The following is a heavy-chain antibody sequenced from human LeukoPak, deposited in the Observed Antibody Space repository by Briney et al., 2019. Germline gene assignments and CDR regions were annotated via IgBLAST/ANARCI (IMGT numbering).Heavy chain of an antibody. D-gene: IGHD3-22*01. Sequence: SETLSLTCTVSGGSISSYYWSWIRQPPGKGLEWIGYIYYSGSTNYNPSLKSRVTISVDTSKNQFSLKLSSVTAADTAVYYCARGLNYDSSGYADWGQGTLVTVSS. CDR1: GGSISSYY. CDR3: ARGLNYDSSGYAD. CDR2: IYYSGST. V-gene: IGHV4-59*01. J-gene: IGHJ4*02.